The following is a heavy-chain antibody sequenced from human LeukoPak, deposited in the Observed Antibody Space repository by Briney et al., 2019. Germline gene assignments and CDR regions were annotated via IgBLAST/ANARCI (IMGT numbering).Heavy chain of an antibody. CDR1: GYTLTSDG. J-gene: IGHJ4*02. D-gene: IGHD6-19*01. CDR2: INTNTGNP. Sequence: ASVKVSCKASGYTLTSDGMNWVRQAPGQGLQGRGWINTNTGNPTYAQGFTGRLVFSLDTSVSTAYLQISSLKAEDTAVYSCASLEHSGWYFSHYWRQGTLVTVSS. V-gene: IGHV7-4-1*02. CDR3: ASLEHSGWYFSHY.